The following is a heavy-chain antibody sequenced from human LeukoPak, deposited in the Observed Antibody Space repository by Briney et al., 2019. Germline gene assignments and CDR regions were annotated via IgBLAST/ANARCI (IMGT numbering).Heavy chain of an antibody. D-gene: IGHD2-2*01. Sequence: SETLSLTCTVSGGSISSSSYYWGWIRQPPGKGLEWIGSIYYSGSTYYNPSLKSRVTISVDTSKNQFSLKLSSVTAADTAVYYCARQAIVVVPAAYYYYYYMDVWGKGTTVTISS. V-gene: IGHV4-39*01. CDR3: ARQAIVVVPAAYYYYYYMDV. CDR2: IYYSGST. J-gene: IGHJ6*03. CDR1: GGSISSSSYY.